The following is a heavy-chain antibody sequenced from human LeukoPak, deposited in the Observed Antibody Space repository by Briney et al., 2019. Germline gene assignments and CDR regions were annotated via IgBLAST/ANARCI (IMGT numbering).Heavy chain of an antibody. CDR1: GYTFTSYY. CDR2: INPSGGST. Sequence: GASVKVSCKASGYTFTSYYMHWVRQAPGQGLEWMGIINPSGGSTSYAQKFQGRVTMTRDTSTSTVYMELSSLRSEDTAVYYCARDSTAGYCSGGSCYSSWWFDPWGQGTLVTVSS. CDR3: ARDSTAGYCSGGSCYSSWWFDP. V-gene: IGHV1-46*01. J-gene: IGHJ5*02. D-gene: IGHD2-15*01.